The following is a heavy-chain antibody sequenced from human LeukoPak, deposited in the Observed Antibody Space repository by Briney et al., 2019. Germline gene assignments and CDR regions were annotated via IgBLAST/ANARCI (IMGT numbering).Heavy chain of an antibody. J-gene: IGHJ4*02. Sequence: GGSLRLSCAASGFTFSSYGMHWVRQAPGKGLEWVAVIWYDGSNKYYADSVKGRFTISRDNSKNTLYLQMNSLRAEDTAVYYCARDILAYCGGDCYPAFGHWGQGTLVTVSS. D-gene: IGHD2-21*02. CDR2: IWYDGSNK. CDR3: ARDILAYCGGDCYPAFGH. V-gene: IGHV3-33*01. CDR1: GFTFSSYG.